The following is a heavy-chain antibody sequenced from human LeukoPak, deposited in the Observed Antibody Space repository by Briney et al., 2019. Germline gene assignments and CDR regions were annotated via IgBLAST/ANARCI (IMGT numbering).Heavy chain of an antibody. V-gene: IGHV1-24*01. CDR2: FDPDGGET. Sequence: AAVKVSCKGSGYTLTELPMHGVRQAAGKGREGMGGFDPDGGETVYAQLFQGSVTMTDDTSSDTASMELSSLRSEDKAVYYCATGTSGSYYVGIVRPIEYWGQGTLVTVSS. D-gene: IGHD1-26*01. J-gene: IGHJ4*02. CDR3: ATGTSGSYYVGIVRPIEY. CDR1: GYTLTELP.